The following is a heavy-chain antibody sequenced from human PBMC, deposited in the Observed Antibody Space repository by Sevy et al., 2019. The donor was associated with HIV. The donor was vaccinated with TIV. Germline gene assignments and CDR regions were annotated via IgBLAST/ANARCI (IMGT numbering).Heavy chain of an antibody. Sequence: GGSLRLSCAASGLTFSSYAMSWVRQAPGKGLEWVSAISGSGGSTYYADSVKGRFTISRDNSKNTLYLQMNSLRAEDTAVYYCATDYYDSSGYYPFIDYWGQGTLVTVSS. D-gene: IGHD3-22*01. J-gene: IGHJ4*02. CDR2: ISGSGGST. CDR1: GLTFSSYA. V-gene: IGHV3-23*01. CDR3: ATDYYDSSGYYPFIDY.